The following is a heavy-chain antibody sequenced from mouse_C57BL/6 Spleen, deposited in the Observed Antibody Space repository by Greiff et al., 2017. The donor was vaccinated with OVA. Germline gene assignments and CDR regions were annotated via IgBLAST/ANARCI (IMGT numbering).Heavy chain of an antibody. Sequence: VKLQESGPGLVAPSQSLSITCTVSGFSLTSYALSWVRPPPGKGLEWLGVIWTGGGTNYNSALKSRLSISKDNSKSQVFLKMNSLQTDDTARYYCARNYGSSSYARDYWGQGTSVTVSS. CDR1: GFSLTSYA. CDR3: ARNYGSSSYARDY. D-gene: IGHD1-1*01. CDR2: IWTGGGT. V-gene: IGHV2-9-1*01. J-gene: IGHJ4*01.